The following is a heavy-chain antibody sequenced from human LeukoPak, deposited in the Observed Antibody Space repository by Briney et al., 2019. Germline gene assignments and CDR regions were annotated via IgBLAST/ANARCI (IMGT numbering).Heavy chain of an antibody. CDR3: ARGPATGDFDY. CDR1: GYTFTAIY. Sequence: ASVKVSCKASGYTFTAIYIHWVRQTPGQGLEWMGWINANSGGTNFAQKFQGRVTMTRDTSISTAYMELSRLGSDDTAVYYCARGPATGDFDYWGQGTLVTVSS. CDR2: INANSGGT. V-gene: IGHV1-2*02. J-gene: IGHJ4*02. D-gene: IGHD7-27*01.